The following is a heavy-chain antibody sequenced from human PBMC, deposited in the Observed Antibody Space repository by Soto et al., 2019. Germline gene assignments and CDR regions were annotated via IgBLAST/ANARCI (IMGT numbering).Heavy chain of an antibody. CDR1: GGSISSSNW. CDR3: ARDQSSGWSYHDAFDI. CDR2: IYHSGST. J-gene: IGHJ3*02. D-gene: IGHD6-19*01. Sequence: SETLSLTCAVSGGSISSSNWWSWVRQPPGKGLEWIGEIYHSGSTNYNPSLKSRVTISVDKSKNQFSLKLSSVTAADTAVYYCARDQSSGWSYHDAFDIWGHGTMVTLSS. V-gene: IGHV4-4*02.